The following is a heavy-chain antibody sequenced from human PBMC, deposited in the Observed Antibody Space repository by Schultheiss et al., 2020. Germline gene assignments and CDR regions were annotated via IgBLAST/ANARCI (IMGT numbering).Heavy chain of an antibody. V-gene: IGHV1-2*06. J-gene: IGHJ6*02. Sequence: KISCKASGYTFTGYYMHWVRQAPGQGLEWMGRINPNSGGTNYAQKFQGRVTMTRDTSISTAYMELSRLRSDDTAVYYCARDNGDVVVPAAGHGMDVWGQGTTVTVSS. CDR3: ARDNGDVVVPAAGHGMDV. D-gene: IGHD2-2*01. CDR1: GYTFTGYY. CDR2: INPNSGGT.